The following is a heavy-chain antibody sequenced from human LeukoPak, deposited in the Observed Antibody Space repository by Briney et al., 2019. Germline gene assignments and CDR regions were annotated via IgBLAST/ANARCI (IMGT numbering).Heavy chain of an antibody. D-gene: IGHD4-17*01. CDR2: IKRDGSAK. J-gene: IGHJ4*02. CDR1: GFTFSSYW. CDR3: ANYGDYQYFDY. V-gene: IGHV3-7*02. Sequence: GGSLRLSCAASGFTFSSYWMSWVRQAPGEGLEWLANIKRDGSAKNYVDSVKGRFTISRDNSKNTLYLQMNSLKTDDTAVYYCANYGDYQYFDYWGQGTPVTVSS.